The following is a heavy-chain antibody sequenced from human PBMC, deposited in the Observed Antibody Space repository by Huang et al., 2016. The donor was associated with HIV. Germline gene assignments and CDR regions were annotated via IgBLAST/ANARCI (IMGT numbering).Heavy chain of an antibody. Sequence: EVQLVESGGGLVQPGGSLRLSCVASGFKFDSYSMVWVRQATGKGLECVSYISVGNTTIFYADSVRGRFTISKDNSKNSLYLQLNNLRAEDTAVYYCARDGFGVGENSFDIWGQGTLVTVSS. CDR2: ISVGNTTI. V-gene: IGHV3-48*01. CDR3: ARDGFGVGENSFDI. J-gene: IGHJ3*02. CDR1: GFKFDSYS. D-gene: IGHD3-16*01.